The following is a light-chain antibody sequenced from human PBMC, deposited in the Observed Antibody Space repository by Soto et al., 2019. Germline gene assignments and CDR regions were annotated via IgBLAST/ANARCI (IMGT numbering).Light chain of an antibody. CDR3: ASWDDTLNVAV. Sequence: QSVLTQPPSASGTPGQRVTISCSGSSSNIGSNTVNWYQQLPGTAPKLLTYGNNERPSGVPDRFSGSKSGTSGSLAISGLQSEDEADYYCASWDDTLNVAVFGGGTQLTVL. CDR1: SSNIGSNT. J-gene: IGLJ7*01. CDR2: GNN. V-gene: IGLV1-44*01.